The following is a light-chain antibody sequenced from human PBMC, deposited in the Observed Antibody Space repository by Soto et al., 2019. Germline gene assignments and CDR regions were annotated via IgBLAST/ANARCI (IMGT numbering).Light chain of an antibody. J-gene: IGKJ1*01. Sequence: EIVLTQSPGTLSLSPGERATRSCRASQSVSSSYLAWYQQKPGQAPRLLIYGASSRATGIPGRFSGSGSGTDFTLTISRLEPEDFAVYYCQQYGSSPITFGQGTKVEIK. CDR2: GAS. CDR3: QQYGSSPIT. V-gene: IGKV3-20*01. CDR1: QSVSSSY.